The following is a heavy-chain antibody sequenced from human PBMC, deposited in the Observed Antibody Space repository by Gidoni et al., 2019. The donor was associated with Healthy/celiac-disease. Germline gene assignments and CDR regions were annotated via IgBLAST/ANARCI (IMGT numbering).Heavy chain of an antibody. CDR2: IYYSGST. Sequence: QVQLQESGPGLVKPSQTLSLTCTVSGGSISGGGYYWSWIRQHPGQGLEWIGYIYYSGSTYYNPSLKSRVTISVDTSKNQFSLKLSSVTAADTAVYYCARGYGGNSVPFDYWGQGTLVTVSS. CDR1: GGSISGGGYY. V-gene: IGHV4-31*03. CDR3: ARGYGGNSVPFDY. D-gene: IGHD4-17*01. J-gene: IGHJ4*02.